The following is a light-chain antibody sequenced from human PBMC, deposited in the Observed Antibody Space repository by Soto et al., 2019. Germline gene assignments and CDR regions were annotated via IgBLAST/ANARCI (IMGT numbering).Light chain of an antibody. CDR2: GAS. V-gene: IGKV1-27*01. J-gene: IGKJ3*01. Sequence: DIQMTQSPAYLSASVGDRVTITCRASQGITNYLAWYQQKPGKAPKLLIYGASTLQSGVPYRFSGSGSGTDFTLTISSLKPEDVSTYYCQTYVSSTFTFGPGTQLDIK. CDR3: QTYVSSTFT. CDR1: QGITNY.